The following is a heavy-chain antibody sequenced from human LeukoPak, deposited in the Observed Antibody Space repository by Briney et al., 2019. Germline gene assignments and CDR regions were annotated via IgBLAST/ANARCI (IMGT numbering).Heavy chain of an antibody. CDR2: IYTSGST. CDR1: GGSISSYY. CDR3: ARDGTYYYDRIHFDY. V-gene: IGHV4-4*07. J-gene: IGHJ4*02. Sequence: SGTLSLTCTVSGGSISSYYWSWIRQPAGKGLEWIGRIYTSGSTNYNPSLKSRVTMSVDTSKNQFSLKLSSVTAADTAVYYCARDGTYYYDRIHFDYWGQGTLVTVSS. D-gene: IGHD3-22*01.